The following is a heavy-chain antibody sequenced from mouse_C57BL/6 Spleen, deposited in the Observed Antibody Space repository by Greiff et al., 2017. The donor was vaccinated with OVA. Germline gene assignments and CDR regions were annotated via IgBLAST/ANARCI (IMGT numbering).Heavy chain of an antibody. CDR2: IRNKANGYTI. CDR1: GFTFTDYY. CDR3: ARVYYDYDEFAY. V-gene: IGHV7-3*01. J-gene: IGHJ3*01. D-gene: IGHD2-4*01. Sequence: EVQLVESGGGLVQPGGSLSLSCAASGFTFTDYYMSWVRQPPGKALEWLGFIRNKANGYTIEYSVSVKGRFTISRDNTQSILYLQMHALRAEDIATYYCARVYYDYDEFAYWGQGTLVTVSA.